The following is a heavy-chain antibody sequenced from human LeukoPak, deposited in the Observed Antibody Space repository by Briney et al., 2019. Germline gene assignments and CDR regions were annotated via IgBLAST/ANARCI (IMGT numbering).Heavy chain of an antibody. J-gene: IGHJ4*02. CDR2: INHSGST. V-gene: IGHV4-34*01. CDR3: ARGGVFRSFDD. D-gene: IGHD3-10*01. Sequence: SETLSLTCAVYGGSFSGYYWSWIRQPPGKGLEWIGEINHSGSTNYNPSLKSRATISVHTSKNQFSLRLSSVTAADTADYYCARGGVFRSFDDWGQGTLVTVSS. CDR1: GGSFSGYY.